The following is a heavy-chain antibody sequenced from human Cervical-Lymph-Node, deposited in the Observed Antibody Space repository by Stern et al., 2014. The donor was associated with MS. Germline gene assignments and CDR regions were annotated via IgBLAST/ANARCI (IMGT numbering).Heavy chain of an antibody. Sequence: QVQLQESGPGLVKPSETLSLTCTVSGGSIRTFSWRWLRQPPGRGLEWIGCVYYNGTPTLNPSLKSRVTMSVDTSKSQLSLRLHSVTAADTAVYYCARHSVGVKDFDSWGQGTLVTVSS. CDR1: GGSIRTFS. V-gene: IGHV4-59*01. CDR3: ARHSVGVKDFDS. D-gene: IGHD4-23*01. J-gene: IGHJ4*02. CDR2: VYYNGTP.